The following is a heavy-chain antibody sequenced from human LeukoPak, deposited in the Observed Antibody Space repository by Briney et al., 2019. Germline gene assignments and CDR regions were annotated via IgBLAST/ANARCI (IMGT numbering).Heavy chain of an antibody. CDR1: GGSISSSRYD. D-gene: IGHD2-21*02. CDR2: IYYSGST. V-gene: IGHV4-39*07. Sequence: SETLSLTCTVSGGSISSSRYDWGWIRQPPGKGLEWIGSIYYSGSTYYNPSLKSRVTISVDTSKTQFSLKLSSVTAADTAVYYCARDKLLSYFDYWGQGTLVTVSS. CDR3: ARDKLLSYFDY. J-gene: IGHJ4*02.